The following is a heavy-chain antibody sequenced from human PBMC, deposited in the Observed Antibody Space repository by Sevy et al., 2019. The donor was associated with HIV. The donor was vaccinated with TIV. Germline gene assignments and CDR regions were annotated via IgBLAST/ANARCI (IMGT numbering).Heavy chain of an antibody. V-gene: IGHV4-38-2*02. Sequence: SETLSLTCTVSGYSIRNGYYWAWIRQPPGKGLEWIGSIHHSGITHYNPSLKSRVIISVDTSKNQVSLELSSVTAAETAMYYCARDRKYPLYYFDYWGQGILVTVSS. CDR2: IHHSGIT. J-gene: IGHJ4*02. D-gene: IGHD6-6*01. CDR3: ARDRKYPLYYFDY. CDR1: GYSIRNGYY.